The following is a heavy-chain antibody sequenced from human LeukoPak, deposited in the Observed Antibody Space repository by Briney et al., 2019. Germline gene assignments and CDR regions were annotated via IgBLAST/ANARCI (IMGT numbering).Heavy chain of an antibody. Sequence: PGGSLRLSCAASGFPFSRYAMSWVCQTPEKGLEWVSVISGSDGSTYYADSVKGRFTISRDDSRNTVYLQMNNLRAEDTAVYYCAKQVSCDTTTCYAGMPPDYWGQGTLVTVSS. CDR1: GFPFSRYA. CDR3: AKQVSCDTTTCYAGMPPDY. J-gene: IGHJ4*02. CDR2: ISGSDGST. D-gene: IGHD2/OR15-2a*01. V-gene: IGHV3-23*01.